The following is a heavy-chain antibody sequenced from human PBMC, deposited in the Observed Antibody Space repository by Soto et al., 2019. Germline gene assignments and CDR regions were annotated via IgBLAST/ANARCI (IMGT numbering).Heavy chain of an antibody. V-gene: IGHV4-59*01. CDR3: AALEYYDSSGYYPFDY. D-gene: IGHD3-22*01. J-gene: IGHJ4*02. CDR2: IYHSGST. CDR1: GGSIIRYY. Sequence: SETLSLTCTVSGGSIIRYYWSWIRQPPGKGLEWIGYIYHSGSTNYNPSLKSRVTISVDTSKNQFSLKLSSVTAADTAVYYCAALEYYDSSGYYPFDYWGQGTLVTVSS.